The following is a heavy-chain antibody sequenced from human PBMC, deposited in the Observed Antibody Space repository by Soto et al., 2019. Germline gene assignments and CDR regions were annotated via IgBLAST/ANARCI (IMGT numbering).Heavy chain of an antibody. D-gene: IGHD3-16*01. J-gene: IGHJ5*02. V-gene: IGHV1-8*01. CDR2: MNPNSGNT. CDR3: ARLKQDYAGA. Sequence: QVQLVQSGAEVKKPGASVKVSCKASGYTFTSYDINWVRLATGQGLEWMGWMNPNSGNTAYAQKFQGRVTMTGNTSMSKAYMELTSLRSEETAVYYCARLKQDYAGACGQGTLVTVSS. CDR1: GYTFTSYD.